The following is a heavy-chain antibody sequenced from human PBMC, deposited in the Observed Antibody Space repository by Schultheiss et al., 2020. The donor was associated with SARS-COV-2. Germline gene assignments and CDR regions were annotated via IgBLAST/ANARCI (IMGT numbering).Heavy chain of an antibody. CDR3: ARDLRVVVVAATRFDP. J-gene: IGHJ5*02. V-gene: IGHV4-4*08. CDR1: GGSISSYY. D-gene: IGHD2-15*01. CDR2: IYTSGST. Sequence: SETLSLTCTVSGGSISSYYWSWIRQPPGKGLEWIGYIYTSGSTNYNPSLKSRVTMSVDTSKNQFSLKLSSVTAADTAVYYCARDLRVVVVAATRFDPWGQGTLVTVSS.